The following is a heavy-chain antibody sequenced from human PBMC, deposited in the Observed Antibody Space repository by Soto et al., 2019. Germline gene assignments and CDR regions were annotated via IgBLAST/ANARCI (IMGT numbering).Heavy chain of an antibody. CDR1: GYTFASYA. Sequence: ASVKVSCKASGYTFASYAMHWVRQAPGQRLEWMGWINAGNGNTKYSQRFQGRVTITRDTSASTAYMELSSLRSEDTAVYYCARVKLRYFDWLFPPLAYWGQGPLVTVSS. CDR2: INAGNGNT. D-gene: IGHD3-9*01. CDR3: ARVKLRYFDWLFPPLAY. V-gene: IGHV1-3*01. J-gene: IGHJ4*02.